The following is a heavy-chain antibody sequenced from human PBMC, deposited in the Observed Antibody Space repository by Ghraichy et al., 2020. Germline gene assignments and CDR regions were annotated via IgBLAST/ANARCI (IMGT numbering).Heavy chain of an antibody. Sequence: SVKVSCKASGFTFSSSVVQWVRQARGQRLEWIGWIVLGSGNTNYAQRFQERVTIARDMSTSTAYMELSSLRSEDTAVYFCAAHHSDFWRGYDFDYWGQGTLVTVSS. D-gene: IGHD3-3*01. CDR3: AAHHSDFWRGYDFDY. CDR1: GFTFSSSV. J-gene: IGHJ4*02. V-gene: IGHV1-58*01. CDR2: IVLGSGNT.